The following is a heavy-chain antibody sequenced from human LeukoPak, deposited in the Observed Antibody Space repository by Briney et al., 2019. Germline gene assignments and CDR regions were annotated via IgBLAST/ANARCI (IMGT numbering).Heavy chain of an antibody. V-gene: IGHV5-51*01. Sequence: GESLKISCKGSGFSFTSYWIGWVRQMPGKGLEWMGIIYPGDSDTRYSPSFQGQVTISADKSVSTAYLQWSSLKASDTAMYYCARSDTIFGVVITYNWFDPWGQGTLVTVSS. CDR2: IYPGDSDT. CDR1: GFSFTSYW. D-gene: IGHD3-3*01. J-gene: IGHJ5*02. CDR3: ARSDTIFGVVITYNWFDP.